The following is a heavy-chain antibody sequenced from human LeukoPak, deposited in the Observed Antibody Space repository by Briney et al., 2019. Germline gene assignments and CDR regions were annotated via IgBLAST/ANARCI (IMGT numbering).Heavy chain of an antibody. D-gene: IGHD3-3*01. J-gene: IGHJ5*02. CDR3: ARGLYDFRSGRNWFDP. CDR2: IIPIFGTA. Sequence: SVKVSCKASGGTFSSYAISWVRQAPGQGLEWMGGIIPIFGTANYAQKFQGRVTITADESTSTAYMELSSLRSEDTAVYYCARGLYDFRSGRNWFDPWGQGTLVTVSS. CDR1: GGTFSSYA. V-gene: IGHV1-69*13.